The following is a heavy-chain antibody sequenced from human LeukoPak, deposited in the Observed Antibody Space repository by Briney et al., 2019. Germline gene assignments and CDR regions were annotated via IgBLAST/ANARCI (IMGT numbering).Heavy chain of an antibody. CDR2: IRYDGSNK. J-gene: IGHJ4*02. D-gene: IGHD6-6*01. V-gene: IGHV3-30*02. Sequence: GGSLRLSCAASGFTFSSYGMRWVRQAPGKGLEWVAFIRYDGSNKYYADSVKGRFTISRDNSKNTLYLQMNSLRAEDTAVYYCAKGPVAARPKPYFDYWGQGTLVTVSS. CDR3: AKGPVAARPKPYFDY. CDR1: GFTFSSYG.